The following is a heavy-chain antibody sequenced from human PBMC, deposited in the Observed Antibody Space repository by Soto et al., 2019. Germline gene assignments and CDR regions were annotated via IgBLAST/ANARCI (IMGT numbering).Heavy chain of an antibody. CDR2: INPSGGST. CDR3: ARGIQLWQPPGYYYYGMYV. CDR1: GYTFTSYY. D-gene: IGHD5-18*01. J-gene: IGHJ6*02. V-gene: IGHV1-46*01. Sequence: ASVKVSCKASGYTFTSYYMHWVRQAPGQGLEWMGIINPSGGSTSYAQKFQGRVTMTRDTSTSTVYMELSSLRSEDTAVYYCARGIQLWQPPGYYYYGMYVWSQGTTVTVSS.